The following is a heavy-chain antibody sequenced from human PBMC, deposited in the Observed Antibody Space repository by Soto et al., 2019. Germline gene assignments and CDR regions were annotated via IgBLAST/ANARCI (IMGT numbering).Heavy chain of an antibody. J-gene: IGHJ5*02. CDR3: ARAPGYSGNWFDP. D-gene: IGHD1-26*01. Sequence: SETLSLTCTVSGGSISSSSYYWGWIRQPPGKGLEWIGSIYYSGSTYYNPSLKSRVIISVDTSKSQFSLKLSSVTAADTAVYYCARAPGYSGNWFDPWGQGTLVTVSS. CDR2: IYYSGST. V-gene: IGHV4-39*07. CDR1: GGSISSSSYY.